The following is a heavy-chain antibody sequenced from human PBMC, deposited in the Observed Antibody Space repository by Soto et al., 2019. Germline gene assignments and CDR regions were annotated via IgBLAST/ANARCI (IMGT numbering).Heavy chain of an antibody. CDR2: INAGNGNT. CDR3: AREQSGEIMTMSDAFDI. CDR1: GYTFTSYA. V-gene: IGHV1-3*01. Sequence: ASLNVSCKASGYTFTSYAIHWVLQAPGQRLEWMGWINAGNGNTQYSQKFQGRVTITRDTSASIAYMELSSLRSEDTALYYCAREQSGEIMTMSDAFDIWGQGTMVT. D-gene: IGHD3-22*01. J-gene: IGHJ3*02.